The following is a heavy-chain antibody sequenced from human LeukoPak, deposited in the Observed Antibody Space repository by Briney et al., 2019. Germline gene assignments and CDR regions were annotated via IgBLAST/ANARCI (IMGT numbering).Heavy chain of an antibody. CDR3: AKEAQGCSITSCYFDS. D-gene: IGHD2-2*01. V-gene: IGHV3-30*18. CDR2: ISYDGSNK. CDR1: GFTFSSYG. J-gene: IGHJ4*02. Sequence: GGSLRLSCAASGFTFSSYGMHWVRQAPGKGLEWAAVISYDGSNKYYADSVKGRFTISRDNSKNTLFLQMNSLRAEDTAVYYCAKEAQGCSITSCYFDSWGQGNLVTVSS.